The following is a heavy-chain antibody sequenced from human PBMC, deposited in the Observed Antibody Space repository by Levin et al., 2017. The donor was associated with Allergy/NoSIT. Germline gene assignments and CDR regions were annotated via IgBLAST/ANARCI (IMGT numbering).Heavy chain of an antibody. J-gene: IGHJ6*02. CDR2: ISSSSSYI. V-gene: IGHV3-21*01. CDR3: AGDFPYSGSYYYGMDI. CDR1: GFTFSSYS. D-gene: IGHD3-10*01. Sequence: GGSLRLSCAASGFTFSSYSMNWVRQAPGKGLEWVSSISSSSSYIYYADSVKGRFTISRDNAKNSLYLQMNSLRAEDTAVYYCAGDFPYSGSYYYGMDIWGQGTTVTVSS.